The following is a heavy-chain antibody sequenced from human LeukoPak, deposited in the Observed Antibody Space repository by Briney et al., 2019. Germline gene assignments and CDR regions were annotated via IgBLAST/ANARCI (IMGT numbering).Heavy chain of an antibody. V-gene: IGHV3-33*06. CDR1: GFIFSSYG. CDR3: AKMVREFYTISYYFDY. J-gene: IGHJ4*02. D-gene: IGHD2-8*01. CDR2: IWYDGSNK. Sequence: GGSLRLSCAASGFIFSSYGTHWVRQAPGKGLEWVAVIWYDGSNKYYADSVKGRFTISRDNSKNTLYLQMNSLRAEDTAVYYCAKMVREFYTISYYFDYWGQGTLVTVSS.